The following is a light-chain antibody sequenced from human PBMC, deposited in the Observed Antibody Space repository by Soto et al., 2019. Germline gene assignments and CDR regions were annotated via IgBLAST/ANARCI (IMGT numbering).Light chain of an antibody. CDR2: WAS. CDR1: QSLLHSSGHDS. J-gene: IGKJ1*01. V-gene: IGKV2-28*01. CDR3: MHALQPPPT. Sequence: DIVLTQSPLSLPVTPGEPASISCRSSQSLLHSSGHDSLVWYLQKPGQSPQLLFYWASFRASGVPDRFSGSGSGTDFTLKISRVEADDVGVYYCMHALQPPPTFGQGTKVEIK.